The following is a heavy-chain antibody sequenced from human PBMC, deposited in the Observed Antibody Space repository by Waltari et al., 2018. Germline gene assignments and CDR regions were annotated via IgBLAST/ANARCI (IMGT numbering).Heavy chain of an antibody. CDR1: GFTFSRFW. Sequence: EVQLVASGGGLVQPGGSLRLSCAASGFTFSRFWMHWVRQAPGKGLVWVSRINSDGSSTSYADSVKGRFTISRDNAKNTLYLQMNSLRAEDTAVYYCASARYSGTYYNDYWGQGMLVTVSP. D-gene: IGHD1-26*01. V-gene: IGHV3-74*01. CDR3: ASARYSGTYYNDY. CDR2: INSDGSST. J-gene: IGHJ4*02.